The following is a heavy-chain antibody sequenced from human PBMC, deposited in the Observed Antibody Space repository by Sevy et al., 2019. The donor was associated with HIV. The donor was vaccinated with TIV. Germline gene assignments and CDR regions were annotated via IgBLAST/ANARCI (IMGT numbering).Heavy chain of an antibody. CDR1: GYSFSSYA. J-gene: IGHJ4*02. Sequence: RGSLRLSCVVSGYSFSSYAISWVRQAPGKDLEWVSTINGRGGSTYYADSVKGRFTISRDNPKNTLFLQMINLRVDDTAIYYCARPSPRIAAAASAFYDNWGQGSLVTVSS. CDR2: INGRGGST. D-gene: IGHD6-13*01. CDR3: ARPSPRIAAAASAFYDN. V-gene: IGHV3-23*01.